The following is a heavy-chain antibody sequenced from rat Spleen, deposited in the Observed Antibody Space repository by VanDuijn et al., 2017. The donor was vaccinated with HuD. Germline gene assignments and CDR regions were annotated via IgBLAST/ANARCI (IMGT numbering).Heavy chain of an antibody. CDR3: TRGTYFRH. D-gene: IGHD4-6*01. Sequence: EVQLVESDGGLVQPGRSLKLSCAVSGFTFSDYYMAWVRQAPTKGLEWVASISYDGTATYYRDSVKGRFTISRDIAKSTLYLQMNDLRSEDTATYYCTRGTYFRHWGQGVMVKVSS. CDR1: GFTFSDYY. CDR2: ISYDGTAT. J-gene: IGHJ2*01. V-gene: IGHV5-20*01.